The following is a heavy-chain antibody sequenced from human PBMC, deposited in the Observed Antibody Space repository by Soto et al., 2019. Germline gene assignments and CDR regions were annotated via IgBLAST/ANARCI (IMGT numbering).Heavy chain of an antibody. Sequence: ASVKVSCKASGGTFSSYAISWVRQAPGQGLEWMGGIIPIFGTANYAQKFQGRVTIIADESTSTAYMELSSLRSEDTAVYYCARRRNYYDSSGQKDAFDIWGQGTMVTV. CDR1: GGTFSSYA. CDR3: ARRRNYYDSSGQKDAFDI. J-gene: IGHJ3*02. V-gene: IGHV1-69*13. D-gene: IGHD3-22*01. CDR2: IIPIFGTA.